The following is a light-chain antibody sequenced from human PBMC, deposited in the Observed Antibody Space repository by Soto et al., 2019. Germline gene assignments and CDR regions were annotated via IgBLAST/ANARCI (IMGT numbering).Light chain of an antibody. V-gene: IGKV3-20*01. CDR1: QSVSSNH. Sequence: DIVLTQSPGTLSLSPGERATLSCRASQSVSSNHLAWYQQKPGQAPRLLIYGGSSRATGIPVRFSGSGSETDFTLTITRLEPEDFAVYYCQKYSSSRTFGQGTNVDIK. CDR3: QKYSSSRT. CDR2: GGS. J-gene: IGKJ1*01.